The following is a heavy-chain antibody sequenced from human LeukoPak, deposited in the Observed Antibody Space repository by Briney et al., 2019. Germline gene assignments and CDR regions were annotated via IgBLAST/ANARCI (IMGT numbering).Heavy chain of an antibody. V-gene: IGHV4-4*07. Sequence: PSETLSLTCTVSGGSISSYYWSWIRQPAGKGLEWIGRIYTSGSTNYNPSLKSRVTMSVDTSKNQFSLKLSSVTAADTAVYYCARVHSGYDFGNRKYYYFDYWGQGTLVTVSS. J-gene: IGHJ4*02. CDR2: IYTSGST. CDR3: ARVHSGYDFGNRKYYYFDY. CDR1: GGSISSYY. D-gene: IGHD5-12*01.